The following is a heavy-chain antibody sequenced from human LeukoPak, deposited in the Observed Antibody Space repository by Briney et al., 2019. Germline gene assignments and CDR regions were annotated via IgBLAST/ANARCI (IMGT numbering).Heavy chain of an antibody. V-gene: IGHV3-30*02. Sequence: GGSLRLSCAASEFTFTTYGMHWVRQAPGKGLEWVAFIYYDGSNIYYADYVKGRFTTSRDISKNTLYLQMDSLRAEDTAIYYCARDQNEGYGDYFYYFDYWGQGTLVTVSS. CDR3: ARDQNEGYGDYFYYFDY. J-gene: IGHJ4*02. CDR1: EFTFTTYG. CDR2: IYYDGSNI. D-gene: IGHD4-17*01.